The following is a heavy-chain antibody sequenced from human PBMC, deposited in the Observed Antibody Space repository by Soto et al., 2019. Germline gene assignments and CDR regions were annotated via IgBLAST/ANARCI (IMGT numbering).Heavy chain of an antibody. D-gene: IGHD6-19*01. CDR2: ISHSWST. Sequence: SEALSLTCAVSGGSISSGGHSWSWIRQPPGKGLEWIGYISHSWSTYYNPSLKSRVTISVDRSKNQFSLKLSSVTAPETAGYSCASGGLLPDYWRQGNLVPVSP. CDR1: GGSISSGGHS. V-gene: IGHV4-30-2*01. CDR3: ASGGLLPDY. J-gene: IGHJ4*02.